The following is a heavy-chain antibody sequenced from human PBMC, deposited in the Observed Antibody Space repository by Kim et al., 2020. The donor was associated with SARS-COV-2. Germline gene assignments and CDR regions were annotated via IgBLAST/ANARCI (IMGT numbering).Heavy chain of an antibody. CDR3: ARDLGTYIVVVVAASEPDYYGMDV. D-gene: IGHD2-15*01. CDR1: GFTFSSYS. J-gene: IGHJ6*02. Sequence: GGSLRLSCAASGFTFSSYSMNWVRQAPGKGLEWVSSISSSSSYIYYADSVKGRFTISRDNAKNSLYLQMNSLRAEDTAVYYCARDLGTYIVVVVAASEPDYYGMDVWGQGTTVTVSS. V-gene: IGHV3-21*01. CDR2: ISSSSSYI.